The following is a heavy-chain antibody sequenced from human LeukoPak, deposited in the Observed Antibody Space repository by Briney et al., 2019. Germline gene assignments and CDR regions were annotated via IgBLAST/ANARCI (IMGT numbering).Heavy chain of an antibody. Sequence: PSETLSLTCAVYGGSFSGYYWSWIRQPPGKGLEWIGEINHSGSTNYNPSLKSRVTISVDTSKNQFSLKLSSVTAADTAVYYCARGGIATKFGYWGQGTLVTVSS. CDR1: GGSFSGYY. D-gene: IGHD6-13*01. CDR2: INHSGST. J-gene: IGHJ4*02. V-gene: IGHV4-34*01. CDR3: ARGGIATKFGY.